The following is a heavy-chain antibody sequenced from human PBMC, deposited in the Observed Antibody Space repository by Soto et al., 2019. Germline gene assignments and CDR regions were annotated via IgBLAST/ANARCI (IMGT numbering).Heavy chain of an antibody. J-gene: IGHJ6*02. Sequence: GGSLRLSCIASGFTLSTYSMTWVRQAPGKGLEWLSYISKSSTTINYADSVKGRFTISRDNAKNSVYLEMSSLRDEDSAVYYCARDPPNFYYYGMDVWGQGTTVTVS. CDR2: ISKSSTTI. V-gene: IGHV3-48*02. CDR3: ARDPPNFYYYGMDV. CDR1: GFTLSTYS.